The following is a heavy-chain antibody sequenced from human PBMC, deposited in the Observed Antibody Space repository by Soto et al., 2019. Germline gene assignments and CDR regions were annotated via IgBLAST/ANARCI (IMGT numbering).Heavy chain of an antibody. J-gene: IGHJ5*02. CDR1: GGSISSSSYY. CDR3: ARHREVLRQQLVPGWFDP. CDR2: IYYSGST. Sequence: SETLSLTCTVSGGSISSSSYYWGWIRQPPGKGLEWLGSIYYSGSTYYNPSRKSRVTISVDTSKNQFSLKLSSVTAADTAVYYCARHREVLRQQLVPGWFDPWGQGTLVTVSS. D-gene: IGHD6-13*01. V-gene: IGHV4-39*01.